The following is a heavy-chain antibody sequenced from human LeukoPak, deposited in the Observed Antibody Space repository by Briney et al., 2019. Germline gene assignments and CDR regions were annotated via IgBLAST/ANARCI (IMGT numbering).Heavy chain of an antibody. D-gene: IGHD5-12*01. J-gene: IGHJ4*02. CDR2: ISYDGSNK. CDR1: GFTFSSYA. V-gene: IGHV3-30-3*01. Sequence: GGSLRLSCAASGFTFSSYAMHWVRQAPGKGLEWVAVISYDGSNKYYADSVKGRFTISRDNSKNTLYLQMNSLRAEDTAVYYCARELRVATVGFDYWGQGTLVTVSS. CDR3: ARELRVATVGFDY.